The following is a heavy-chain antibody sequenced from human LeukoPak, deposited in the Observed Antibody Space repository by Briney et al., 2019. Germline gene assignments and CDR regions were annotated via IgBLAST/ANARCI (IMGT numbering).Heavy chain of an antibody. V-gene: IGHV3-74*01. Sequence: GGSLRLSCAASGFTFNNYFMHWVRQAPGKGLVWVSRITSDGSGTNYADSVKGRFTISRDNAMNTLYLQMNSLRVEDTAVYYCVNLGYCTTSSCQPWGQGTLVTVSS. CDR2: ITSDGSGT. CDR3: VNLGYCTTSSCQP. J-gene: IGHJ4*02. D-gene: IGHD2-2*01. CDR1: GFTFNNYF.